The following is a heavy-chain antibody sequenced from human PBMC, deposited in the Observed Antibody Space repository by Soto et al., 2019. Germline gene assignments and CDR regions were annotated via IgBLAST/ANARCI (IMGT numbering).Heavy chain of an antibody. CDR1: GFTFTSYW. CDR3: ARQYSSGWDWYFDL. CDR2: INSDGSGT. V-gene: IGHV3-74*01. D-gene: IGHD6-19*01. Sequence: EVQLVESGGGLVQPGGSLRLSCAASGFTFTSYWMHWVRQAPGKGLVWVSRINSDGSGTSYADSVKGRFTISRDNAKNTLYLQMNSLRAEDTAVYYCARQYSSGWDWYFDLWGRGTLVTVSS. J-gene: IGHJ2*01.